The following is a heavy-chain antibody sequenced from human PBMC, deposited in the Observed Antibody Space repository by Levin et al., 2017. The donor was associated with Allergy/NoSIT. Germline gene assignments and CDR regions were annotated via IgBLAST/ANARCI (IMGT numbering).Heavy chain of an antibody. CDR2: ISAYNGNT. V-gene: IGHV1-18*01. Sequence: GGSLRLSCKASGYTFTSYGISWVRQAPGQGLEWMGWISAYNGNTNYAQKLQGRVTMTTDTSTSTAYMELRSLRSDDTAVYYCARGVWYSGNPSDPWGQGTLVTVSS. CDR3: ARGVWYSGNPSDP. CDR1: GYTFTSYG. D-gene: IGHD1-26*01. J-gene: IGHJ5*02.